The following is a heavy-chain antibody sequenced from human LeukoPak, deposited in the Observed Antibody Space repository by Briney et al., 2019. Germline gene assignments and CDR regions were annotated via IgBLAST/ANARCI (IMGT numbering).Heavy chain of an antibody. D-gene: IGHD2-2*02. V-gene: IGHV4-4*07. CDR3: AKGKGVYCSSTSCYTDPRQHFDY. Sequence: SETLSLTCTVSGGSISSYYWSWIRQPAGKGLEWIGRIYTSGSTNYNPSLKSRVTMSVDTSKNQFSLKLSSVTAADTAVYYCAKGKGVYCSSTSCYTDPRQHFDYWGQGTLVTVSS. CDR1: GGSISSYY. CDR2: IYTSGST. J-gene: IGHJ4*02.